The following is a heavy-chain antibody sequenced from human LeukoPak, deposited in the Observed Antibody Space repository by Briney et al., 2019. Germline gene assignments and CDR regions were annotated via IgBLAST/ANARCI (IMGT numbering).Heavy chain of an antibody. J-gene: IGHJ6*03. CDR2: IYDSGST. CDR1: GGSISSSNW. Sequence: PSETLSLTCAVSGGSISSSNWWCWVRPPPGKGLGGTGVIYDSGSTNYNPSLKSRVTISVDNSKNPFSLKLSSVTAADTAVYYCARMDCSSTSCQIYYYYMDVWGKGTTVTVSS. D-gene: IGHD2-2*01. CDR3: ARMDCSSTSCQIYYYYMDV. V-gene: IGHV4-4*02.